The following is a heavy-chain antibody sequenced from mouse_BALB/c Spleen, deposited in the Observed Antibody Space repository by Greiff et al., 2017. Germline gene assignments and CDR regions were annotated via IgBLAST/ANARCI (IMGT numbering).Heavy chain of an antibody. Sequence: QVQLQQSGAELARPGASVKMSCKASGYTFTSYTMHWVKQRPGQGLEWIGYINPSSGYTNYNQKFKDKATLTADKSSSTAYMQLSSLTSEDSAVYYYARYTLRLYYFDYWGQGTTLTVSS. D-gene: IGHD1-1*01. V-gene: IGHV1-4*01. CDR1: GYTFTSYT. J-gene: IGHJ2*01. CDR3: ARYTLRLYYFDY. CDR2: INPSSGYT.